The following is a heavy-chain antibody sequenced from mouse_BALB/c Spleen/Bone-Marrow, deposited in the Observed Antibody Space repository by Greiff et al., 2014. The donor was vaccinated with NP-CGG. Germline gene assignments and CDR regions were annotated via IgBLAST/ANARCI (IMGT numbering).Heavy chain of an antibody. J-gene: IGHJ4*01. D-gene: IGHD1-1*02. CDR3: TLWCYAMDY. CDR1: GYTFTSCY. Sequence: QVQLQQSGAELVKPGASVKLSCKASGYTFTSCYMYWVKQRPGQGLEWIGEINPSNGGTNFNEKFKSKATLTVDKSSSTAHMQLSSLTPEDSAVYYCTLWCYAMDYWGQGTSVTVSS. V-gene: IGHV1S16*01. CDR2: INPSNGGT.